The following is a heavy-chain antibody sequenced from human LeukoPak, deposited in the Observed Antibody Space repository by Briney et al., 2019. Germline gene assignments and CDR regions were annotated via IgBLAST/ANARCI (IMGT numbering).Heavy chain of an antibody. CDR1: GFTVSSNY. Sequence: GGSLRLSCAASGFTVSSNYMSWVRQAPGKGLEWVSVIYSGGSTYYADSVKGRFTISRDNSKNTLYLQMNSLRVEDTAVYYCARAKVGAGFDYWGQGTLVTVSS. CDR2: IYSGGST. J-gene: IGHJ4*02. D-gene: IGHD1-26*01. V-gene: IGHV3-53*01. CDR3: ARAKVGAGFDY.